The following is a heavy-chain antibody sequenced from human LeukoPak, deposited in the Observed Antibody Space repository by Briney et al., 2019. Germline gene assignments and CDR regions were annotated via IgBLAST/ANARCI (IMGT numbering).Heavy chain of an antibody. J-gene: IGHJ3*02. CDR1: GFTFSSYG. D-gene: IGHD2-2*01. V-gene: IGHV3-23*01. CDR2: ISASGRST. CDR3: AKDARGFQLHRGAFDI. Sequence: GGSLRLSCAASGFTFSSYGMSWVRQAPGKGLEWVSTISASGRSTYYADSVKGRFTISRDNSENTLYLQMNGLRGEDTAIYFCAKDARGFQLHRGAFDIWGQGTMVTVSS.